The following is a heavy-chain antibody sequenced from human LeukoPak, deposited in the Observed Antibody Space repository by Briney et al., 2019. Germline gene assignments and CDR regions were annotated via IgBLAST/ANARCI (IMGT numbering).Heavy chain of an antibody. CDR3: ARERGFYGSGSPGDLDY. D-gene: IGHD3-10*01. Sequence: PSETLSLTCAVYGGSFSGYYWSWIRQPPGKGLEWIGEINHSGSTNYNPSLKSRVTISVDTSKNQFSLKLTSATAADTAVYYCARERGFYGSGSPGDLDYWGQGTLVTVSS. V-gene: IGHV4-34*01. CDR1: GGSFSGYY. J-gene: IGHJ4*02. CDR2: INHSGST.